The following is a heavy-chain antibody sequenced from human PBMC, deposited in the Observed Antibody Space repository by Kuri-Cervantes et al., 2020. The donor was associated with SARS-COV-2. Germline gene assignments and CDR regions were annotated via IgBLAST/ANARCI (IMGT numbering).Heavy chain of an antibody. J-gene: IGHJ4*02. Sequence: SLKISCAASGFTFDDYAMHWVRQAPGKGLEWVSGITWNSGSIGYADSVKGRFTISRDNAKNSLYLQMNSLRAEDTALYYCAKDTSPHRIAAAGKFYYWGQGTPVTVSS. D-gene: IGHD6-13*01. CDR1: GFTFDDYA. V-gene: IGHV3-9*01. CDR2: ITWNSGSI. CDR3: AKDTSPHRIAAAGKFYY.